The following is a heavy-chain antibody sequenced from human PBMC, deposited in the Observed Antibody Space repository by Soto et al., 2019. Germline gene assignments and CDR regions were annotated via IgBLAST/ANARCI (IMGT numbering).Heavy chain of an antibody. CDR2: IKQDGSEK. V-gene: IGHV3-7*05. J-gene: IGHJ4*02. CDR1: GFTFSTSW. Sequence: GGSLRLSCAASGFTFSTSWMSWVRQAPGKGLEWVANIKQDGSEKYYVDFVKGRFTISRDNAKNSLYLQMNSLRVEDTAVYYSARGQGVVYWGQGALVTVSS. CDR3: ARGQGVVY. D-gene: IGHD2-8*01.